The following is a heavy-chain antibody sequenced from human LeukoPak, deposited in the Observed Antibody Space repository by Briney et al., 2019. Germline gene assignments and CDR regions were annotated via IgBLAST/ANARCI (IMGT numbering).Heavy chain of an antibody. V-gene: IGHV1-69*13. CDR3: ARDFDSSGYYYSDAFDI. J-gene: IGHJ3*02. Sequence: SVKVSCKASGYTFTSYAISWVRQAPGQGLEWMGGIIPIFGTANYAQKFQGRVTITADESTSTAYMELSSLRSEDTAVYYCARDFDSSGYYYSDAFDIWGQGTMVTVSS. CDR2: IIPIFGTA. CDR1: GYTFTSYA. D-gene: IGHD3-22*01.